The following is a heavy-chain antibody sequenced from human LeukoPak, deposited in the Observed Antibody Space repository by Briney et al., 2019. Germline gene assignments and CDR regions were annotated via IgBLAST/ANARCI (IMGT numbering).Heavy chain of an antibody. CDR2: IYTSGST. Sequence: SETLSLTCTVSGGSISSGSYYWSWIRQPAGKGLEWIGHIYTSGSTNYNPSLKSRVTISVDKSKNQFSLKLSSVTAADTAVYYCASTAAAVYYYYGMDVWGQGTTVTVSS. CDR3: ASTAAAVYYYYGMDV. J-gene: IGHJ6*02. V-gene: IGHV4-61*09. D-gene: IGHD6-13*01. CDR1: GGSISSGSYY.